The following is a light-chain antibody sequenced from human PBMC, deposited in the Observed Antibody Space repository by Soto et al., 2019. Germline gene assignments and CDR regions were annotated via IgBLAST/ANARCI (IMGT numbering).Light chain of an antibody. Sequence: DIVMTQSPDSLAVSLGERATINCKSSQSVLYSSNSENYLAWYQQKPGQPPKLLFYWASTRESGVPGRFSGSGSVTDFTLTISSLQAEDVAVYYCQQYYSTPYTFGQGTKLEIK. V-gene: IGKV4-1*01. J-gene: IGKJ2*01. CDR1: QSVLYSSNSENY. CDR3: QQYYSTPYT. CDR2: WAS.